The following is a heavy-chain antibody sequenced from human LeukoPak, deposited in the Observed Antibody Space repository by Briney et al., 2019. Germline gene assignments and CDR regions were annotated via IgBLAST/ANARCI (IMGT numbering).Heavy chain of an antibody. CDR3: ARSYYGSGSYYADY. Sequence: SETLSLTCAVSGDSISIGGYSCGWIRQPPGKGLEWIGYIYHSGRTYYNPSLKSRVTISVDRSKNQFSLKLSSVTAADTAVYYCARSYYGSGSYYADYWGQGTLVTVSS. V-gene: IGHV4-30-2*01. CDR1: GDSISIGGYS. D-gene: IGHD3-10*01. CDR2: IYHSGRT. J-gene: IGHJ4*02.